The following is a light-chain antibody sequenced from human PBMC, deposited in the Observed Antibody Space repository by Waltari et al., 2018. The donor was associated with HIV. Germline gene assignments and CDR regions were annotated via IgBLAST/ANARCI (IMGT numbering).Light chain of an antibody. CDR2: GAS. V-gene: IGKV3-11*01. CDR1: QSVSTY. Sequence: EIVLTQSPVTLSLSPGERATLSCRASQSVSTYLAWYQQKPGQAPRPLIYGASNRATGIPARFSGSGSGTDFTLTISSLEPEDFAVYDCQQRGNFPEITVGQGTRLEI. CDR3: QQRGNFPEIT. J-gene: IGKJ5*01.